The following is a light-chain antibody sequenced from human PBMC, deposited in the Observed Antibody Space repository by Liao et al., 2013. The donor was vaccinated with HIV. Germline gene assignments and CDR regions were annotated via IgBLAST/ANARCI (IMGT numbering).Light chain of an antibody. V-gene: IGLV3-21*01. CDR1: NVGSKS. CDR2: YDT. CDR3: QAWDISTHVV. J-gene: IGLJ2*01. Sequence: SYELTQPPSVSVAPGQTASIACGGNNVGSKSVHWYQQKPGQAPVLVIYYDTNRPSGIPERFSGSNSGNTATLTISGTQAMDEADYYCQAWDISTHVVFGGGTKLTVL.